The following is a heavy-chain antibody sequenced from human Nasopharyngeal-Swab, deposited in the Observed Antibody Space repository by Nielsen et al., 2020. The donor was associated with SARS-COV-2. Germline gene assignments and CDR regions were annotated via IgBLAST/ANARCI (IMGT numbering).Heavy chain of an antibody. D-gene: IGHD3-22*01. CDR2: ISFSSSYI. CDR3: ARSKISPSSHYDSSGYYGSYGMDV. Sequence: GESLKISCAASGFIFTSYNMNWVRQAPAKGLEWVSSISFSSSYIYYADSVKGRFTLSRDNAKKSLYLQMNSLRAEDSAVYYCARSKISPSSHYDSSGYYGSYGMDVWGQGTTVTVSS. CDR1: GFIFTSYN. V-gene: IGHV3-21*01. J-gene: IGHJ6*02.